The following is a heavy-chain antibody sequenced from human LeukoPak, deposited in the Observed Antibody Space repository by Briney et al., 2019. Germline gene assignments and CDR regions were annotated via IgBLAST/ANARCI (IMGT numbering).Heavy chain of an antibody. V-gene: IGHV4-31*03. Sequence: PSQTLSLTCTVSGGSISSDGYYWSWIRQHPGKGLEWIGYIYYRGSFYYNPSLKSRVTILVDTSKNQFSLKLSSVTAADTAVYFCSRDRWAVGGVGGYYVMDVWGQGTTVTVSS. CDR1: GGSISSDGYY. CDR3: SRDRWAVGGVGGYYVMDV. J-gene: IGHJ6*02. CDR2: IYYRGSF. D-gene: IGHD3-16*01.